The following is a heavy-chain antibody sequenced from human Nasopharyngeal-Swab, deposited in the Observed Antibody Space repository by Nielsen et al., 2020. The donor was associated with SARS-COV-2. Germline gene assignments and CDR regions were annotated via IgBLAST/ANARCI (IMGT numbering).Heavy chain of an antibody. CDR3: AHRSYYYVSFDY. V-gene: IGHV2-5*02. Sequence: SGPTLVKPAQTLTLTCTFSGFSLSTSGVGVGWIRQPPGKALEWLALIYWDDDKRYSPSLKSRLTITKDTSKNQVVLTMTNMDPVDTATYYCAHRSYYYVSFDYWGQGTLVTVSS. D-gene: IGHD3-22*01. CDR2: IYWDDDK. J-gene: IGHJ4*02. CDR1: GFSLSTSGVG.